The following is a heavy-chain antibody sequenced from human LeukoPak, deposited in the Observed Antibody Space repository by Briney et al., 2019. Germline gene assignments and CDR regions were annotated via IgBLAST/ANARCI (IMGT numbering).Heavy chain of an antibody. Sequence: ASVKVFCKASGGTFSSYAISWVRQAPGQGLEWMGGIIPIFGTANYAQKFQGRVTITADESTSTAYMELSSLRSEDTAVYYCARAGVHLAEWCFDYWGQGTLVTVSS. CDR1: GGTFSSYA. J-gene: IGHJ4*02. D-gene: IGHD2-8*01. CDR3: ARAGVHLAEWCFDY. CDR2: IIPIFGTA. V-gene: IGHV1-69*13.